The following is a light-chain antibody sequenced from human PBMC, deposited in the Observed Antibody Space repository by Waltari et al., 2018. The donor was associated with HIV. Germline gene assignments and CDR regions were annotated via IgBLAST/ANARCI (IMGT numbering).Light chain of an antibody. CDR1: GSNTTNNS. CDR2: DNN. Sequence: QPVLTQPPSLSAPSGQKATIPCSGSGSNTTNNSVSWYQQFPGAAPKLLIYDNNKRPSGNPDRFSGSKSGTPATLGITAVQAGDEAAYYCATWDSSLNAWVFGGGTRLAVL. V-gene: IGLV1-51*01. CDR3: ATWDSSLNAWV. J-gene: IGLJ3*02.